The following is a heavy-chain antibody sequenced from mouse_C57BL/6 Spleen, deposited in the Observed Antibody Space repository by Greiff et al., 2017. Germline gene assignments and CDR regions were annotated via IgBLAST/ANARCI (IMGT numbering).Heavy chain of an antibody. CDR1: GYTFTSYD. Sequence: VQLQQSGPELVKPGASVKLSCKASGYTFTSYDINWVKQRPGQGLEWIGRIYPRDGSTKYNEKFKGKATLTVDTSSSTAYMELHSLTSEDSAVYFCARGTAQVFDYWGQGTTLTVSS. D-gene: IGHD3-2*02. CDR2: IYPRDGST. CDR3: ARGTAQVFDY. J-gene: IGHJ2*01. V-gene: IGHV1-85*01.